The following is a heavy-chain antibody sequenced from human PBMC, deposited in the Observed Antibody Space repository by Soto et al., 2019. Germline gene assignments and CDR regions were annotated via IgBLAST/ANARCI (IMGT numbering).Heavy chain of an antibody. J-gene: IGHJ4*02. Sequence: QVQLVQSGAEVKKPGASVKVSCKASGYTFTSYDINGVSQATGQGLEWMGWMNPNSGNTGYAQKFQGRVTMTRNTSISTAYMELSSLRSDDTAVYYCARGLPPFYGDPFDYWGQGTLVTVSS. D-gene: IGHD4-17*01. CDR3: ARGLPPFYGDPFDY. V-gene: IGHV1-8*01. CDR2: MNPNSGNT. CDR1: GYTFTSYD.